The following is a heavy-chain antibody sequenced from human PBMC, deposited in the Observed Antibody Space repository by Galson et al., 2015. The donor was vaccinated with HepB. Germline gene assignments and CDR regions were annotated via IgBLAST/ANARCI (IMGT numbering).Heavy chain of an antibody. D-gene: IGHD2-2*01. CDR2: ISYDGSNK. CDR1: GFTFSTYC. CDR3: AKALPLIVVVPGSMDY. Sequence: SLRLSCAASGFTFSTYCMHWVRQAPGKGLEWVAVISYDGSNKYYADSVKGRFTISRDNSKNTMYLQMNSLRAEDTAVYYCAKALPLIVVVPGSMDYWGQGTLVTVSS. J-gene: IGHJ4*02. V-gene: IGHV3-30*18.